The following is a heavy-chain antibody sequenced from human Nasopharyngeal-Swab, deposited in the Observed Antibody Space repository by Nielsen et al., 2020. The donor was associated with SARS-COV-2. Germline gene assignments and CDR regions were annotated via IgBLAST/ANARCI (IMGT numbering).Heavy chain of an antibody. D-gene: IGHD3-22*01. Sequence: SVKVSCKASGGTFSSYAISWVRQAPGQGLDWMGGIIPIFGTANYAQKFQGRVTITADESTSTAYMELSSLRSEDTAVYYCAREYYYDSSGYRHYYYGMDVWGQGTTVTVSS. J-gene: IGHJ6*02. V-gene: IGHV1-69*13. CDR2: IIPIFGTA. CDR3: AREYYYDSSGYRHYYYGMDV. CDR1: GGTFSSYA.